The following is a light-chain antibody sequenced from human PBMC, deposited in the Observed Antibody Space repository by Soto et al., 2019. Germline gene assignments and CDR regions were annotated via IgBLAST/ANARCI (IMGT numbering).Light chain of an antibody. J-gene: IGLJ1*01. Sequence: QSALTQPPSVSGSPGQPVAISCSGTSSDVGSYNRVSWYQQPPGTAPKVMIYEVSNRPSGVPDRFSGSKSGNTASLTISGLQAEDEADYYCSSFTSTSTYVFGTGTKVTVL. CDR3: SSFTSTSTYV. CDR2: EVS. V-gene: IGLV2-18*02. CDR1: SSDVGSYNR.